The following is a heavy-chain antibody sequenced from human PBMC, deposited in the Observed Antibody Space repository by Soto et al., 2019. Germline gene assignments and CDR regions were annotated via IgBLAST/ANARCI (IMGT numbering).Heavy chain of an antibody. D-gene: IGHD4-4*01. CDR2: ISYDGSNK. J-gene: IGHJ6*02. V-gene: IGHV3-30-3*01. CDR1: GFTFSTYA. Sequence: QVQLVESGGGMVQPGRSLRLSCAASGFTFSTYAMHWVRQAPGKGLEWVAVISYDGSNKYYVDSVKGRFTISRDNSKNTLYLQMNSLRAEDTAVYYCARERVDDYSTRYYYYYGMDVWGQGTTVTVSS. CDR3: ARERVDDYSTRYYYYYGMDV.